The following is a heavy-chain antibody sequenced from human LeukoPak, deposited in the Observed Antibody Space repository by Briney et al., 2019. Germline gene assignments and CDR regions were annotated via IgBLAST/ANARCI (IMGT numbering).Heavy chain of an antibody. CDR1: GFTVSSNY. V-gene: IGHV3-53*05. J-gene: IGHJ6*03. Sequence: PGGSLRLSCAASGFTVSSNYMSWVRQAPGKGLEWVSVIYSGGSTYYADSVKGRFTISRDNSKNTLYLQMNSLRAEDTAVYYCASLINTVTTPGAMDVWGKGTTVTVSS. D-gene: IGHD4-17*01. CDR2: IYSGGST. CDR3: ASLINTVTTPGAMDV.